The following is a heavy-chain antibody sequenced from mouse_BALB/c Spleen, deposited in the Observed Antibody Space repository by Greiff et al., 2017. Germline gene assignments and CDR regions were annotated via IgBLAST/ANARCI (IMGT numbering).Heavy chain of an antibody. CDR2: INPSTGYT. D-gene: IGHD1-1*01. CDR1: GYTFTSYW. Sequence: VQLQQSGAELAKPGASVKMSCKASGYTFTSYWMHWVKQRPGQGLEWIGYINPSTGYTEYNQKFKDKATLTADKSSSTAYMQLSSLTSEDSAVYYCARGGFTWAMDYWGQGTSVTVSS. V-gene: IGHV1-7*01. J-gene: IGHJ4*01. CDR3: ARGGFTWAMDY.